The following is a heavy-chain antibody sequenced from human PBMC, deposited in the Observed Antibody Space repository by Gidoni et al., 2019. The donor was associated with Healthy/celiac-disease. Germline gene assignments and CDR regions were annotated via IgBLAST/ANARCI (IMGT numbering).Heavy chain of an antibody. V-gene: IGHV4-30-4*01. J-gene: IGHJ4*02. CDR1: GGSISSGDYY. Sequence: QVQLQESGPGLVKPSQTLSLTCTVSGGSISSGDYYGSWLRPPPGKGLEWIGYIYYSGSTYYNPSLKSRVTISVDTSKNQFSLKLSSVTAADTAVYYCATDSYGAALFDYWGQGTLVTVSS. CDR3: ATDSYGAALFDY. D-gene: IGHD6-25*01. CDR2: IYYSGST.